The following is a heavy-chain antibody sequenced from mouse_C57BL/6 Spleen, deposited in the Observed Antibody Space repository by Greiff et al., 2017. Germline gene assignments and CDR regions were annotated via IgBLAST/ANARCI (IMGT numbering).Heavy chain of an antibody. J-gene: IGHJ2*01. CDR2: ISDGGSYT. CDR3: ARDLLRSDYFDY. D-gene: IGHD1-1*01. CDR1: GFTFSSYA. V-gene: IGHV5-4*01. Sequence: EVKLLESGGGLVKPGGSLKLSCAASGFTFSSYAMSWVRQTPEKRLEWVATISDGGSYTYYPDNVKGRFTISRDNAKNNLYLQMSHLKSEDTAMYYCARDLLRSDYFDYWGQGNTLTVSS.